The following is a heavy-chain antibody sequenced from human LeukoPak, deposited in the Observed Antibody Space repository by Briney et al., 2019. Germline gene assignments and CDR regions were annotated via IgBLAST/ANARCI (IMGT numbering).Heavy chain of an antibody. CDR1: GGSFSGYY. J-gene: IGHJ3*02. Sequence: PSETLSLTCAVYGGSFSGYYWSWIRQPPGKGLEWIGEINHSGSTNYNPSLKSRVTISVDTSKNQFSLKLSSVTAADTAVYYCARARSRITIFGVVRIAFDIWGQGTMVTVSS. D-gene: IGHD3-3*01. V-gene: IGHV4-34*01. CDR3: ARARSRITIFGVVRIAFDI. CDR2: INHSGST.